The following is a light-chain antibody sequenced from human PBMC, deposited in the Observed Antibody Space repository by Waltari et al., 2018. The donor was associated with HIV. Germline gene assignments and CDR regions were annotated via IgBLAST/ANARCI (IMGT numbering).Light chain of an antibody. CDR2: EVT. V-gene: IGLV2-8*01. J-gene: IGLJ2*01. CDR3: CSYAGSKKI. CDR1: SSDVGDSDY. Sequence: QSALTQPPSASGSPGQSVTISCTATSSDVGDSDYVSWYQQHPGKAPKLMIFEVTKRPSGVSDRFSGSKSGNTASLTVSGLHTEDEADYFCCSYAGSKKIFGGGTTLTVL.